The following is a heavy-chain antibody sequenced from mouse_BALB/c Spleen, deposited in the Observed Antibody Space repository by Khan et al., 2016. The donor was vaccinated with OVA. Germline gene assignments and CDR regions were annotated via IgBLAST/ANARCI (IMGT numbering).Heavy chain of an antibody. CDR2: IWGDGNT. J-gene: IGHJ4*01. CDR1: GFSLTTYG. D-gene: IGHD2-3*01. V-gene: IGHV2-3*01. Sequence: QVQLKQSGPGLVAPSQSLSITCTVSGFSLTTYGVNWIRQPPGKGLEWLGVIWGDGNTNYHSALISRLSISKDNSKSKVFLKLNSLQTDDTATYYCAKWGDGSTYAIDYWGQGTSVTVSS. CDR3: AKWGDGSTYAIDY.